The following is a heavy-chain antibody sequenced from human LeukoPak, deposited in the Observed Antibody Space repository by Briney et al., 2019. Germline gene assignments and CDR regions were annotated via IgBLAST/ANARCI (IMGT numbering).Heavy chain of an antibody. Sequence: GGSLRLSCAASGFTFSSYAMHWVRQAPGKGLEWVAVISYDGRNKYYADSVKGRFTISRDNSKNTLYLQMNSLRAEDTAVYYCAKDQEYYDSSGYPDYWGQGTLVTVSS. V-gene: IGHV3-30*04. J-gene: IGHJ4*02. CDR3: AKDQEYYDSSGYPDY. CDR1: GFTFSSYA. CDR2: ISYDGRNK. D-gene: IGHD3-22*01.